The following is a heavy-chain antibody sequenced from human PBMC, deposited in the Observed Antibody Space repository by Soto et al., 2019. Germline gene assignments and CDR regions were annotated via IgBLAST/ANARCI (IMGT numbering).Heavy chain of an antibody. J-gene: IGHJ6*02. CDR1: GDSISSGNKY. D-gene: IGHD3-16*01. V-gene: IGHV4-30-4*01. CDR2: VFSSGTT. Sequence: PSETLSLTCTVSGDSISSGNKYWSWIRQPPGKGLEWIGYVFSSGTTYYNPSLKGRVSISLDASENQFSLKFASVTDADSAVYYCARVPSPFDYYYAMDVWGQRTTVTVSS. CDR3: ARVPSPFDYYYAMDV.